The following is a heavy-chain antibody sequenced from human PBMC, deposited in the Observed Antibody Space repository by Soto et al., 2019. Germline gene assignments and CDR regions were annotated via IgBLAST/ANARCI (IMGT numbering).Heavy chain of an antibody. Sequence: APVKVSCKASGYTFTSYGISWVRQAPGQGLEWMGWISAYNGNTNYAQKLQGRVTMTTDTSTSTAYMELRSLRSDDTAVYYCAKAAAGTVWFDPWGQGTLVTVSS. CDR1: GYTFTSYG. J-gene: IGHJ5*02. V-gene: IGHV1-18*01. CDR2: ISAYNGNT. D-gene: IGHD6-13*01. CDR3: AKAAAGTVWFDP.